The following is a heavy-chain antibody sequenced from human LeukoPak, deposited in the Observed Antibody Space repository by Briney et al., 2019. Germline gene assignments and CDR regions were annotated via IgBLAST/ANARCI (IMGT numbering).Heavy chain of an antibody. CDR1: GFTFSSYA. Sequence: QSGGSLRLSCAASGFTFSSYAMHWVRQAPGKGLEWVAVISYDGSNKYYADSVKGRFTISRDNSKNTLYLQMNSLRAEDTAVYYCAREFRPRYYLDYWGQGTLVTVSS. V-gene: IGHV3-30-3*01. CDR2: ISYDGSNK. CDR3: AREFRPRYYLDY. J-gene: IGHJ4*02.